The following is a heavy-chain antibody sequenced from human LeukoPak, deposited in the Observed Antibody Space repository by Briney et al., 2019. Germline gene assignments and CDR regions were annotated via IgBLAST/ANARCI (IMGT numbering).Heavy chain of an antibody. Sequence: GGSLRLSCAASGFNFNDAAMTWVRQAPGKGLEWVSLIASSGRNTYYTDSVRGRFTISRDNSKKTLSLQMNSLRAEDTAVYYCAKILPDTVTAGYWGQGTLVTVSS. J-gene: IGHJ4*02. CDR1: GFNFNDAA. D-gene: IGHD4-11*01. V-gene: IGHV3-23*01. CDR3: AKILPDTVTAGY. CDR2: IASSGRNT.